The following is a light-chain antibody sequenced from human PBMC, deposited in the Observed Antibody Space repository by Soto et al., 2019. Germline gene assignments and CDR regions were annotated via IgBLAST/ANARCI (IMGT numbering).Light chain of an antibody. CDR2: GAF. J-gene: IGKJ5*01. CDR3: QQYHNWPPIT. CDR1: QSVRSN. Sequence: EIVMTQSPVTLSVSPGERATLSCRASQSVRSNLAWYQQKPGQAPSLLIYGAFTRATGIPARFSGTGSGTEFTLTISSLQSEDFALYYCQQYHNWPPITFGQGTRLEIK. V-gene: IGKV3-15*01.